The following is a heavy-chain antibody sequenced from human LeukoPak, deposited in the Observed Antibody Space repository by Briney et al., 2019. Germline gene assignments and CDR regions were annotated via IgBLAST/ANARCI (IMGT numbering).Heavy chain of an antibody. CDR2: ISISSSTI. V-gene: IGHV3-48*01. CDR3: ARSDYYGSGSYFSHAFDI. CDR1: GFTFSSYS. D-gene: IGHD3-10*01. Sequence: PGGSLRLSCAASGFTFSSYSMNWVRQAPGKGLEWVSYISISSSTIYYADSVKGRFTISRDNAKNSLYLQMNSLRAEDTAVYYCARSDYYGSGSYFSHAFDIWGQGTMVTVSS. J-gene: IGHJ3*02.